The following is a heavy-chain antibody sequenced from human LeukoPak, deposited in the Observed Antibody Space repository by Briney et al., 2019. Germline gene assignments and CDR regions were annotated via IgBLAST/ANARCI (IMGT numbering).Heavy chain of an antibody. CDR2: ISPSGGST. V-gene: IGHV1-46*01. CDR3: ARLGSGEDDGGWVDY. CDR1: GYTFTRYY. Sequence: SVTFPCKASGYTFTRYYIHWVRPAPGQGLEWMGIISPSGGSTSNAQKFQGRVTMTGHTSTSTVYTELSSLRSEDTAVYYCARLGSGEDDGGWVDYWGQRPVLPVSS. J-gene: IGHJ4*02. D-gene: IGHD3-10*01.